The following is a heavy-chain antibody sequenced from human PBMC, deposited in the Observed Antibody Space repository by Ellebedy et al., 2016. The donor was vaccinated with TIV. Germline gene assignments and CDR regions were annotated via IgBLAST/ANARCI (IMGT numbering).Heavy chain of an antibody. CDR1: GGSFSGYY. V-gene: IGHV4-34*01. Sequence: SETLSLTCAVYGGSFSGYYWSWVRQPPGKGLEWIGEVNQSGRTNYHPSLKSRVTISVDRSKNQFSLRLSSVTAADTATYFCAREFVELVTIDDYYYAMDVWGQGTTVTVSS. CDR2: VNQSGRT. D-gene: IGHD5-24*01. CDR3: AREFVELVTIDDYYYAMDV. J-gene: IGHJ6*02.